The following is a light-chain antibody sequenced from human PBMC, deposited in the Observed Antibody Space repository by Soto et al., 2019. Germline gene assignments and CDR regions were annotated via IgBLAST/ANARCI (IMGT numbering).Light chain of an antibody. CDR1: QSVSSN. CDR2: GAS. V-gene: IGKV3-15*01. J-gene: IGKJ1*01. CDR3: PQYNNWPRT. Sequence: EIVMTQSPATLSVSPGERATLSCRASQSVSSNLAWYQQKPGQAPRLLIYGASTTATGFPARFSGSGSGTEFTLTISSLQSEDFAVYYCPQYNNWPRTFGQGTKVEIK.